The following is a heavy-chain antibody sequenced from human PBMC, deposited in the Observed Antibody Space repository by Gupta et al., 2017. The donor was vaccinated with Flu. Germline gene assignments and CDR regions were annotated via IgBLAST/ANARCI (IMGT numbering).Heavy chain of an antibody. J-gene: IGHJ6*02. CDR2: ISWNGGSK. Sequence: EYARYWVRQGPGKGLEWVSGISWNGGSKGYADSVKGRFTIFRDNAQNSLYLVMSNLRVEDTALYYCAKAPRGDYYFYGMDVWGQGTTVTVSS. CDR1: EYA. V-gene: IGHV3-9*01. CDR3: AKAPRGDYYFYGMDV. D-gene: IGHD3-16*01.